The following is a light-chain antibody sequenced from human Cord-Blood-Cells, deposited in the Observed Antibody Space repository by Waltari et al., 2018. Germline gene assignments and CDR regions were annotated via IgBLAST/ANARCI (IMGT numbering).Light chain of an antibody. CDR3: QTWGTGIPHWV. CDR2: LNSDGSH. J-gene: IGLJ3*02. V-gene: IGLV4-69*01. CDR1: SGHSSYA. Sequence: QLVLTQSPSASASLGASVKLTCTLSSGHSSYAIAWHQQQPEKGPRYLMKLNSDGSHSKGDGIPDRFSGSSSGAERYLTISSLQSEDEADYYCQTWGTGIPHWV.